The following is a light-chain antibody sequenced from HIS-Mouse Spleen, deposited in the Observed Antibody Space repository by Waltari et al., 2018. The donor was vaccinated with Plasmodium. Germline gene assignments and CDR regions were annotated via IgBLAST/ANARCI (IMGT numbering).Light chain of an antibody. CDR1: QSVSSN. CDR3: QQYNNWSFA. J-gene: IGKJ3*01. CDR2: GAS. Sequence: EIVMTQSPATLPVTPGERASQSVSSNLAWYQQKPGQAPRLLIYGASTRATGIPARFSGSGSGTEFTLTISSLQSEDFAVYYCQQYNNWSFAFGPGTKVDIK. V-gene: IGKV3-15*01.